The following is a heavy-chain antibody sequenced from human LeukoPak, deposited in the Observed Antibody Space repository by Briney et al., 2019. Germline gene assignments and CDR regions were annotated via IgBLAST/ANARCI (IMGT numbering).Heavy chain of an antibody. V-gene: IGHV3-23*01. J-gene: IGHJ5*02. Sequence: GGSLRLSCAASAFTFSSYAMSWVRQAPGKGLEWVSALSGSSGSTYYADSVKGRFTISRDNSKNTLYLQMNSLRAEDTAVYYCAKGPLDHSNGWYPPGWFDPWGQGTLVTVSS. D-gene: IGHD6-19*01. CDR1: AFTFSSYA. CDR3: AKGPLDHSNGWYPPGWFDP. CDR2: LSGSSGST.